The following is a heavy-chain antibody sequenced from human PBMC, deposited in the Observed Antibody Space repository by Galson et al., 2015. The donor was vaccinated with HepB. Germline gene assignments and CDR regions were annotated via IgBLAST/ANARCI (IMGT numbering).Heavy chain of an antibody. J-gene: IGHJ4*02. D-gene: IGHD3-22*01. CDR3: ARGPRYYYDSSGAGYFDY. CDR2: IYSGTST. CDR1: GFTVSSNY. V-gene: IGHV3-53*04. Sequence: SLRLSCAASGFTVSSNYMSWVRQAPGKGLKWVSIIYSGTSTYYADSVRSRFTISRHNFKNTLYLQMNSLRAEDTAVYYCARGPRYYYDSSGAGYFDYWGQGTLVTVSS.